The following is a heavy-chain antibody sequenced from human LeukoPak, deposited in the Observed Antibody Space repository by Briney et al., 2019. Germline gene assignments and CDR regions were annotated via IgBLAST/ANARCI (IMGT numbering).Heavy chain of an antibody. V-gene: IGHV3-9*01. Sequence: GGSLRLSCAASGFTFDDYAMHWVRQAPGKGLEWVSGTSWNSGSIGYADSVKGRFTISRDNAKNSLYLQMNSLRAEDTALYYCAKGRDIVATTSFDYWGQGTLVTVSS. J-gene: IGHJ4*02. D-gene: IGHD5-12*01. CDR1: GFTFDDYA. CDR2: TSWNSGSI. CDR3: AKGRDIVATTSFDY.